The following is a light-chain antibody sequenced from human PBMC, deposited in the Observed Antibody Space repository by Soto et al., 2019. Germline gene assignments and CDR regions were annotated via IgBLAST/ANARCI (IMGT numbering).Light chain of an antibody. V-gene: IGKV1-33*01. J-gene: IGKJ4*01. Sequence: DIQMTQSPSSLSATIGDRVTISCQASRDISNYINWYQQKPGRAPQLLIYDVSNLETGVPSRFSGSGSGTDFTFTISSLQPEDIATYYCQQYLSLPPLTFGGGTRVEIK. CDR1: RDISNY. CDR2: DVS. CDR3: QQYLSLPPLT.